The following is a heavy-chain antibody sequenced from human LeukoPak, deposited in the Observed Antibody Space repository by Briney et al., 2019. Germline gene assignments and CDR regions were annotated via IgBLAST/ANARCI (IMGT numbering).Heavy chain of an antibody. V-gene: IGHV1-18*01. J-gene: IGHJ4*02. CDR3: ARRHGSTWYPAF. D-gene: IGHD6-13*01. Sequence: ASVKVSCKASGYTFSNSGISWVRQAPGQGLEWMGWISSYNGNTKYAPTFEGRVTMTTDTSTTTTYMELRGLRSDDTALYYCARRHGSTWYPAFWGQGTLVTVSS. CDR2: ISSYNGNT. CDR1: GYTFSNSG.